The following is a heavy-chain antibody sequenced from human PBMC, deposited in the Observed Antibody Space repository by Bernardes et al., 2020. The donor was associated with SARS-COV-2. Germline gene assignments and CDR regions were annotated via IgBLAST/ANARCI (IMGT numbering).Heavy chain of an antibody. D-gene: IGHD1-7*01. CDR3: ARESDWNYVFDY. Sequence: SCAASEFTFRSSAMSWVRQAPGQGLEWVSSITSSSSYKYYADSVKGRFTISRDNAKNSLYLQMNSLRAEDTAVYFCARESDWNYVFDYWGQGTLVTVSS. CDR1: EFTFRSSA. V-gene: IGHV3-21*01. J-gene: IGHJ4*02. CDR2: ITSSSSYK.